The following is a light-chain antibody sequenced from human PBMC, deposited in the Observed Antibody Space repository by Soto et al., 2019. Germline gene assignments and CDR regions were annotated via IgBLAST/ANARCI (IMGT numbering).Light chain of an antibody. CDR2: LNSDGSH. J-gene: IGLJ3*02. V-gene: IGLV4-69*01. CDR1: SGHSNYA. Sequence: QSVLTQSPSASASLGASVKLTCTLSSGHSNYAIAWHQQQPEKGPRYLMKLNSDGSHSTGDGIPDRFSGSSSGAERYLTSSSLQSEDEADYYCQTWGSGIRVFGGGTKLTVL. CDR3: QTWGSGIRV.